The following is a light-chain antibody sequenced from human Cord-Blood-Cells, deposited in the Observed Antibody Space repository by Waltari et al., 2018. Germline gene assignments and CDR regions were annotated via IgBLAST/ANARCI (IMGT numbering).Light chain of an antibody. V-gene: IGKV1-33*01. Sequence: DNQMTQSPSSLSASVGARVPITCQASQDISNYLNWYQQKPGKAPKLLIYDASNLETGVPSRFSGSGSGTDFTFTISSLQPEDIATYYCQQYDNLPLTFGGGTKVEIK. CDR2: DAS. CDR3: QQYDNLPLT. J-gene: IGKJ4*01. CDR1: QDISNY.